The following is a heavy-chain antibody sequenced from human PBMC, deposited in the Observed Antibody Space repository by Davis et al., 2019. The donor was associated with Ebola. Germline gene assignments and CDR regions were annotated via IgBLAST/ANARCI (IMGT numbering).Heavy chain of an antibody. Sequence: GGSLRLSCVASGFTFSDHGMHWVRQAPGQGLEWLAVIWHDGRKKFYIDSVKGRFTISRDNAKSTLYLEMNSLRAEDTAVYYCATFTSIAARGRNWFDPWGQGTLVTVSS. CDR2: IWHDGRKK. D-gene: IGHD6-6*01. CDR3: ATFTSIAARGRNWFDP. CDR1: GFTFSDHG. J-gene: IGHJ5*02. V-gene: IGHV3-33*01.